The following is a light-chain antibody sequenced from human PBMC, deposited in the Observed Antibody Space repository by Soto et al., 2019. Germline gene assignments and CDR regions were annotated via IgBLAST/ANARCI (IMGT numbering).Light chain of an antibody. CDR2: GAS. CDR3: QKYNNWPRAT. V-gene: IGKV3-15*01. Sequence: EIVMTQSPVTLSLSPGEKATLSCRASQHIRTDLAWYQQRPGQAPRLLIYGASARATGIPDRFSGSGSGTEFTLTISRLQSEDFGVYYCQKYNNWPRATFGGGTKVDIK. CDR1: QHIRTD. J-gene: IGKJ4*01.